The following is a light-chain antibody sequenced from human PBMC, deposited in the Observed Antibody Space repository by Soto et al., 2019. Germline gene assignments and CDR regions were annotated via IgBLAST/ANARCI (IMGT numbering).Light chain of an antibody. J-gene: IGKJ1*01. CDR2: DAS. Sequence: IQMTQSSSSLSASVVDRVTITCRASQSISSWLAWYQQKPGKAPKLLIYDASSLESGVPSRFSGSGSGTDFTLTISSLQPEDVATYYCQQSYSTPRTFGQGTKVDI. CDR1: QSISSW. V-gene: IGKV1-39*01. CDR3: QQSYSTPRT.